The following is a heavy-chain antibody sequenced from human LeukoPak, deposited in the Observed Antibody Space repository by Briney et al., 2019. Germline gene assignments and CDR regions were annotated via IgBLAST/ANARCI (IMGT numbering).Heavy chain of an antibody. CDR1: GFTFSSYW. CDR2: IKQDGSEK. J-gene: IGHJ4*02. D-gene: IGHD3-9*01. Sequence: GGSLRLSCAASGFTFSSYWMSWVRQAPGKGLEWVANIKQDGSEKYYVDSVKGRFTISRDNAKNSLYPQMNSLRAEDTAVYYCARAYFDWLFRFDYWGQGTLVTVSS. CDR3: ARAYFDWLFRFDY. V-gene: IGHV3-7*01.